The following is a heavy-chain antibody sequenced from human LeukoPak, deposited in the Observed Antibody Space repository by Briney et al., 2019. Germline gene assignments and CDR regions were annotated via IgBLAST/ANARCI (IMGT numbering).Heavy chain of an antibody. CDR3: ATPLRFLEFDAFDI. V-gene: IGHV3-7*03. CDR1: GFIFSSYW. CDR2: IKQDGSEK. Sequence: GGSLRLSCAASGFIFSSYWMSWVRQAPGKGLQWVACIKQDGSEKYYVDSVKGRFTISRDNSKNTLYLQMNSLRAEDTAVYYCATPLRFLEFDAFDIWGQGTMVTVSS. D-gene: IGHD3-3*01. J-gene: IGHJ3*02.